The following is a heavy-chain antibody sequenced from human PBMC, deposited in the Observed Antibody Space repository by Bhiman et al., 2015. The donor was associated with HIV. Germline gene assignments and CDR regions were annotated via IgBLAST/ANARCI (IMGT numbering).Heavy chain of an antibody. J-gene: IGHJ4*02. V-gene: IGHV3-48*03. CDR3: ARDRRGSGSGWYCDY. CDR1: GFTFSSFE. D-gene: IGHD6-19*01. Sequence: EVQLVESGGDLVQPGGSLRLSCAASGFTFSSFEMNWVRQAPGKGLEWVSYISGSGNTIYYADSVKGRFTLSRDNAKNSLYLQMNSLRAEDTAVYYCARDRRGSGSGWYCDYWGQGTLVTVSS. CDR2: ISGSGNTI.